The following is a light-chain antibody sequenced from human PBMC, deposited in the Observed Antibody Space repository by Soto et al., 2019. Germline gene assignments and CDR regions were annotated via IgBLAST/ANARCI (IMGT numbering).Light chain of an antibody. CDR2: GAS. V-gene: IGKV3-15*01. Sequence: EIVMTQSPATLSVSRGGRATLSCRASQSISDTLAWYRQKPGQAPRLLIHGASTRATGFPARFSGSGSGTDFTLTISSLQSEDFAVYYCQQYNNCPWTFGQGTKVDIK. CDR3: QQYNNCPWT. J-gene: IGKJ1*01. CDR1: QSISDT.